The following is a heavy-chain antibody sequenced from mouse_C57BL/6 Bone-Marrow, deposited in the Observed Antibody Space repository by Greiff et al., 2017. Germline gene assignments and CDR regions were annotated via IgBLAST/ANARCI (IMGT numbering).Heavy chain of an antibody. CDR3: ASSSRLPYYYAMDY. D-gene: IGHD3-2*02. Sequence: VQLQQSGAELMKPGASVKLSCKATGYTFTGYWIAWVKQSPGHGLEWIGEILPGSGSTNYTEKFKGKATFTADPSSNTAYMQLSSLTTEDSAIYYGASSSRLPYYYAMDYWGQGTSVTVSS. CDR1: GYTFTGYW. CDR2: ILPGSGST. J-gene: IGHJ4*01. V-gene: IGHV1-9*01.